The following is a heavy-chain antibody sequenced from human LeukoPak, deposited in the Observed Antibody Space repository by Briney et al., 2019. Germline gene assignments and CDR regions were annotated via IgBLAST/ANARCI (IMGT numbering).Heavy chain of an antibody. D-gene: IGHD2-2*01. V-gene: IGHV5-51*01. CDR1: GYSFTSYW. J-gene: IGHJ5*02. Sequence: GESLKISCKGSGYSFTSYWIGWVRQMPGKGLEWMGIIYPGDSDTRYSPSFQGQVTISADKSISTAYLQWSSLKASDTAMYYCARHSARYCSSTSCPGWFDPWGQGTLVTVS. CDR3: ARHSARYCSSTSCPGWFDP. CDR2: IYPGDSDT.